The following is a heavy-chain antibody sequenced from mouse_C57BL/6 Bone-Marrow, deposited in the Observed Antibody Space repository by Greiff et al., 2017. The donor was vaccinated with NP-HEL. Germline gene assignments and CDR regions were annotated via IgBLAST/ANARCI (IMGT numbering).Heavy chain of an antibody. Sequence: VQLQQPGAELVKPGASVKLSCKASGYTFTSYWMQWVKQRPGQGLEWIGEIVPSDSYTNYNQKFKGKATLTVDTSSRTAYMQLSSLTSEDSAVYYCAREGETAQAPAWFAYWGQGTLVTVSA. J-gene: IGHJ3*01. CDR1: GYTFTSYW. D-gene: IGHD3-2*02. CDR2: IVPSDSYT. CDR3: AREGETAQAPAWFAY. V-gene: IGHV1-50*01.